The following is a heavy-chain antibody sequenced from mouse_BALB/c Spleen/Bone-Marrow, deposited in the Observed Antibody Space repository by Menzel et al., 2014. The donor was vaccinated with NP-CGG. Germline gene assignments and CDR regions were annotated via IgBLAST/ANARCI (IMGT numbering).Heavy chain of an antibody. J-gene: IGHJ2*01. V-gene: IGHV1-54*01. CDR1: GYAFTNYL. Sequence: QVQLQQSGAELVRPGTSVKVSCKASGYAFTNYLIDWVKQRPGQGLEWIGVIYPGSGGTNYNEKFRDKATLTADKSSSTAYMQLSSLTSDDSAVYFCARGTTVYYFDYWGQGTTLTVSS. CDR3: ARGTTVYYFDY. D-gene: IGHD1-1*01. CDR2: IYPGSGGT.